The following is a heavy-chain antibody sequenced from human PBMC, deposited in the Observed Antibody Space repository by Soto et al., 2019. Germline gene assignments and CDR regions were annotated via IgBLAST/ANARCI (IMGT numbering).Heavy chain of an antibody. CDR1: GFTFSSYD. CDR2: IGTAGDT. J-gene: IGHJ6*02. Sequence: SGGSLRLSCAASGFTFSSYDMHWVRQATGKGLEWVSVIGTAGDTYYPGSVKGRFTISRENAKNSFYLQMNSLRAEDTAVYYCARAAGYSYGSYYYYYGMDVWGQGTTVTVSS. V-gene: IGHV3-13*01. CDR3: ARAAGYSYGSYYYYYGMDV. D-gene: IGHD5-18*01.